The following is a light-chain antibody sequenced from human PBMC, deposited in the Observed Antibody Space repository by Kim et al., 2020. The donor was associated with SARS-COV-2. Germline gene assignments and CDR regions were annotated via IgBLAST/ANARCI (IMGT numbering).Light chain of an antibody. CDR3: QQYQNLPLT. Sequence: GLVGDRVTIPCQRSQGVSKYLHWYQQKTGKALTLLIYGASTWGTGVPSRFSGSGSGTNFPFTISSLQPENAATYHCQQYQNLPLTFGGWTKVDIK. CDR1: QGVSKY. J-gene: IGKJ4*01. V-gene: IGKV1-33*01. CDR2: GAS.